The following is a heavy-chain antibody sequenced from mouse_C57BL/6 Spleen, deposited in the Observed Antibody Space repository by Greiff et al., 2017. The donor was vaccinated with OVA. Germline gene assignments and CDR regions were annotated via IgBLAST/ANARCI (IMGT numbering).Heavy chain of an antibody. J-gene: IGHJ2*01. CDR3: ARYGYRNYYDY. CDR2: IYPGRGST. CDR1: GYTFTSYW. D-gene: IGHD1-2*01. V-gene: IGHV1-55*01. Sequence: QVQLQQPGAELVKPGASVKMSCKASGYTFTSYWITWVKQRPGQGLEWIGDIYPGRGSTNYTEKFKSKATLTVDTSSSTAYMQLSSLTSEDSAVYYCARYGYRNYYDYWGQGTTLTVSS.